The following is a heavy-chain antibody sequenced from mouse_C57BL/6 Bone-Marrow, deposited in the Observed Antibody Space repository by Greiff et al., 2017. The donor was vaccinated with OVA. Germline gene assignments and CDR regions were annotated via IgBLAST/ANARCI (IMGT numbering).Heavy chain of an antibody. CDR3: ARAPYPYYFDY. CDR2: IYYSGTI. J-gene: IGHJ2*01. V-gene: IGHV3-5*01. CDR1: GISITTGNYR. Sequence: EVKLMESGPGLVKPSQTVFLTCTVTGISITTGNYRWSWIRQFPGNKLEWIGYIYYSGTITYNPSLTSRTTITRDTPKNQFFLEMNSLTAEDTATYYCARAPYPYYFDYWGQGTTLTVSS. D-gene: IGHD2-10*01.